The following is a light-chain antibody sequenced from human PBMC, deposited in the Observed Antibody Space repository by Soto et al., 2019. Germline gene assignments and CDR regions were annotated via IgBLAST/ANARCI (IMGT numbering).Light chain of an antibody. CDR1: QSVSSSY. J-gene: IGKJ4*01. CDR3: QQYGSSALT. Sequence: EIVLTQSPGTLSLSPGERASLSCRASQSVSSSYLAWYQQKPGQAHRLLIYGASSRAAGIPDRFSGSGSGTDFTLTISRLEPEDFAVYYCQQYGSSALTFGGGTKV. V-gene: IGKV3-20*01. CDR2: GAS.